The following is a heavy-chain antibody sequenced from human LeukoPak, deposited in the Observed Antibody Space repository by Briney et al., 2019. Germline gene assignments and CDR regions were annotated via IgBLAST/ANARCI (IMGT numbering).Heavy chain of an antibody. Sequence: SETLSLTCAVYGGSFSGYYWSWIRQPPGKGLEWIGYIYYSGSTNYNPSLKSRVTISVDTSKNQFSLKLSSVTAADTAVYYCARGDWFDPWGQGTLVTVSS. CDR3: ARGDWFDP. V-gene: IGHV4-59*08. CDR2: IYYSGST. CDR1: GGSFSGYY. J-gene: IGHJ5*02.